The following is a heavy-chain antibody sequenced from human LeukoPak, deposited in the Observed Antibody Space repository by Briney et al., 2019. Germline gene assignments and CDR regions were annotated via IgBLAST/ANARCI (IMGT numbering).Heavy chain of an antibody. J-gene: IGHJ4*02. CDR3: AKDHYSSGWYVGY. CDR1: GFTFDDYA. D-gene: IGHD6-19*01. V-gene: IGHV3-9*01. Sequence: TGGSLRLSCAASGFTFDDYAMHWVRQTPGKGLEWVSGISWNGGSIGYADSVKGRFTISRDNAKNSLYLQMNSLRAEDTALYYCAKDHYSSGWYVGYWGQGTLVTVSS. CDR2: ISWNGGSI.